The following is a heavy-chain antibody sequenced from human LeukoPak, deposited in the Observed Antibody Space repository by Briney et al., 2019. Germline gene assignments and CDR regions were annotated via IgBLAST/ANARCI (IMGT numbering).Heavy chain of an antibody. CDR2: IITSGRTT. CDR3: VSGWYVDY. J-gene: IGHJ4*02. V-gene: IGHV3-23*01. D-gene: IGHD6-19*01. CDR1: GFTFSSYG. Sequence: GGPLRLSCAASGFTFSSYGMTWVRQAPGMGLEWVSVIITSGRTTYYADSVKGRFTISRDNSKNTLYLQMSSLRAEDTAVYYCVSGWYVDYWGQGTLVTVSS.